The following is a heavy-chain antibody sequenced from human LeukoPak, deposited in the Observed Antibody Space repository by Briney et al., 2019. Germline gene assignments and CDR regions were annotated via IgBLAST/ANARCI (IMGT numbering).Heavy chain of an antibody. CDR3: ARGSVDAYNWNY. CDR1: GGTFSSYA. CDR2: IIPIFGTA. J-gene: IGHJ4*02. D-gene: IGHD1-20*01. V-gene: IGHV1-69*05. Sequence: ASVKVSCKAYGGTFSSYAISWVRQAPGQGLEWMGGIIPIFGTANYAQKFQGRVTITTDESTSTAYMELSSLRSEDTAVYYCARGSVDAYNWNYWGQGTLVTVSS.